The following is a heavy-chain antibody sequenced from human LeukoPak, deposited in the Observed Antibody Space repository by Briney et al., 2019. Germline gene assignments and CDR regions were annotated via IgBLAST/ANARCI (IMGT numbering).Heavy chain of an antibody. CDR1: GGSISSGGYS. V-gene: IGHV4-30-2*01. CDR2: IYHSGST. CDR3: ARGGSYYSASFDY. D-gene: IGHD1-26*01. Sequence: PSETLSLTCAVSGGSISSGGYSWSWIRQPPGKGLEWIGYIYHSGSTYYNPSLKSRVTISVDRSKNQFSLKLSSVTAADTAVYYCARGGSYYSASFDYWGQGTLVTVSS. J-gene: IGHJ4*02.